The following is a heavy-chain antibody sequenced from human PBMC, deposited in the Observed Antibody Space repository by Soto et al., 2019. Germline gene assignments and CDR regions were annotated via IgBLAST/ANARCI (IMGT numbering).Heavy chain of an antibody. Sequence: EVQRVESGGGLVQPGGSLGLSCAASGFTVSSNYMSWVRQAPGKGLEWVSVIYSGGSTYYADSVKGRFTISRHNSKNTLYLQMNSLRAEDTAVYYCAREDDYGDYVWGQGTLVTVSS. CDR3: AREDDYGDYV. CDR2: IYSGGST. CDR1: GFTVSSNY. J-gene: IGHJ4*02. D-gene: IGHD4-17*01. V-gene: IGHV3-53*04.